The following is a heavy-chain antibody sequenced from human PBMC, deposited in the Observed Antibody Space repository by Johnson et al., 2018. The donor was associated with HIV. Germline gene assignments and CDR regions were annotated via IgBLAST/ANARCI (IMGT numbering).Heavy chain of an antibody. Sequence: VQLVESGGDLVNPGGSLRLSCAASGFTFSDAWMNWVRQAPGKGLEWVGRRKSKTDGGTIDYAAPVKGRFTISRDGSKNTLYLHMNGLKTEDTGVYYCTTGLYWNDAFNIWGQGTMVSVSS. D-gene: IGHD1-1*01. CDR2: RKSKTDGGTI. V-gene: IGHV3-15*01. J-gene: IGHJ3*02. CDR3: TTGLYWNDAFNI. CDR1: GFTFSDAW.